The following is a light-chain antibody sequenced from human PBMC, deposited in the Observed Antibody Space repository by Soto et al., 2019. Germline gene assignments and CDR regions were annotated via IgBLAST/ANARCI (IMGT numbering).Light chain of an antibody. J-gene: IGKJ1*01. CDR1: QDIGTW. Sequence: DIQMTQSPSTLSASVGDRVTITCRASQDIGTWLAWYQQKPEKAPKVLIYRASHLESGVPSRFSASGSGTEFSLTINSLQADDFETYYCQQYHIYSWTFGQGTKV. CDR2: RAS. V-gene: IGKV1-5*03. CDR3: QQYHIYSWT.